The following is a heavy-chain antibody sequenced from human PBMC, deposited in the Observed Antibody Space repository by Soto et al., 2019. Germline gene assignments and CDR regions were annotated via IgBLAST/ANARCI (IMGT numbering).Heavy chain of an antibody. CDR1: GRTISSYY. Sequence: PSETLSLTCTVSGRTISSYYGSWIRQPPGKGLEWIGYIYYSGSTNYNPSLKSRVTISVDTSKNQFSLKLSSVTAADTAVYYCGRRRGYSGYDSLNYAYSYMDVWGKETTVTVSS. CDR3: GRRRGYSGYDSLNYAYSYMDV. D-gene: IGHD5-12*01. CDR2: IYYSGST. J-gene: IGHJ6*03. V-gene: IGHV4-59*01.